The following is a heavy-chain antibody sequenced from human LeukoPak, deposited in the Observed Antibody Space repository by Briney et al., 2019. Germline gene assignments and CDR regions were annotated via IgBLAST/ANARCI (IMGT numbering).Heavy chain of an antibody. CDR3: ARDPARNLGSGHLDWYFDL. CDR1: GGSISRYY. Sequence: SETLSLTCTVSGGSISRYYWSWIRQPPGKGLEWIGYIYDSGSTNYNPSLKSRVTISVDMSTNQVSLKLRSVTAADTAVYYCARDPARNLGSGHLDWYFDLWGRGTLVTVSP. D-gene: IGHD3-22*01. CDR2: IYDSGST. V-gene: IGHV4-59*12. J-gene: IGHJ2*01.